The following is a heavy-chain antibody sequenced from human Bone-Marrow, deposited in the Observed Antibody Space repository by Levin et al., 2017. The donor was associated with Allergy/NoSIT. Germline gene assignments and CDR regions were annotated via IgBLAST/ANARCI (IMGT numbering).Heavy chain of an antibody. Sequence: SQTLSLTCTVSGGSISISSYYWGWIRQPPGKALEWIGSIYYTGHTPYNPPLESRFTMSVDTSKNQFFLRLTSVTAADPALFYCPRVGVFGGYGDYKYYCDDWGQGTPVTVSS. CDR2: IYYTGHT. CDR3: PRVGVFGGYGDYKYYCDD. CDR1: GGSISISSYY. J-gene: IGHJ4*02. V-gene: IGHV4-39*07. D-gene: IGHD4-17*01.